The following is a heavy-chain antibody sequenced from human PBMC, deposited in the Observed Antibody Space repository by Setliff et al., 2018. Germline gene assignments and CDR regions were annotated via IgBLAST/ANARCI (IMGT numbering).Heavy chain of an antibody. J-gene: IGHJ3*01. CDR2: ISAYNGYI. CDR1: GYTFSNYG. D-gene: IGHD2-2*01. CDR3: ARFGGSCSSSSCYASDL. V-gene: IGHV1-18*01. Sequence: GASVKVSCKASGYTFSNYGISWVRQAPGQGLEWMGWISAYNGYIIYAQKLQGRVTMTTDTSTSTAYMEVRSLRSDDTAVYFCARFGGSCSSSSCYASDLWGQGTRVTVSS.